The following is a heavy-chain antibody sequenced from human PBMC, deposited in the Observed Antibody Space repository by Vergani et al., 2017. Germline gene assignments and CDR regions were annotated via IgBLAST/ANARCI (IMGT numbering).Heavy chain of an antibody. J-gene: IGHJ4*02. D-gene: IGHD4-11*01. Sequence: QVQLQQWGAGLLKPSETLSLTCAVYGGSFSGYYWSWIRQPPGKGLERIGEINHSGSTNYNPSLKSRVTISVDTSKNQFSLKLSSVTAADTAVYYCARSRGYSKTFDYWGQGTLVTVSS. CDR1: GGSFSGYY. CDR2: INHSGST. CDR3: ARSRGYSKTFDY. V-gene: IGHV4-34*01.